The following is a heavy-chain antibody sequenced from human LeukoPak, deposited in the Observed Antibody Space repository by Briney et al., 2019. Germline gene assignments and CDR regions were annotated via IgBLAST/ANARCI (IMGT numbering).Heavy chain of an antibody. CDR3: AGHHPRNTVDF. Sequence: PSETLSLTCTVSGGSISSYYWSWIRQPPGKGLEWIACISDIGSINYNPSLKSRVTISLDTSKNQFSLKLSSVTAADTAVYYCAGHHPRNTVDFWGQGTLVTVSS. D-gene: IGHD2/OR15-2a*01. CDR1: GGSISSYY. V-gene: IGHV4-59*08. CDR2: ISDIGSI. J-gene: IGHJ4*02.